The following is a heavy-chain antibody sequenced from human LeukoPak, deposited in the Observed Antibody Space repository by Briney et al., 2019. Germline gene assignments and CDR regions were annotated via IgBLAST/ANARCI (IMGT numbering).Heavy chain of an antibody. CDR3: ARGPPRGKYYYMDV. J-gene: IGHJ6*03. CDR2: IGTASDT. D-gene: IGHD1-1*01. CDR1: GFTFSSFD. V-gene: IGHV3-13*01. Sequence: GGSLRLSCAASGFTFSSFDMPWVRQPTGQGLEWVSTIGTASDTYYPGSVEGRFTLSRDTAKDSLYLQMNSLTAGDTAVYYCARGPPRGKYYYMDVWGKGTTVTVSS.